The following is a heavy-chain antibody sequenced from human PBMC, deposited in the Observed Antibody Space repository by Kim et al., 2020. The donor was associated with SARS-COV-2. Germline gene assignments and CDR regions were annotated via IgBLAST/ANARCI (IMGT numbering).Heavy chain of an antibody. Sequence: PEAGKGRFTISGDNSKNTLYLKMNSLRAEDTAVYYCAKSQESGGWFFDLWGRGTLVTVSS. D-gene: IGHD3-10*01. V-gene: IGHV3-23*01. J-gene: IGHJ2*01. CDR3: AKSQESGGWFFDL.